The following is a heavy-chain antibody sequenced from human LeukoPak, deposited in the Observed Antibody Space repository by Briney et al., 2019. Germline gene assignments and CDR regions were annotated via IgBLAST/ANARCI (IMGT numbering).Heavy chain of an antibody. CDR1: GGSIRSSYYY. V-gene: IGHV4-39*07. Sequence: DPSETLSPTCTVSGGSIRSSYYYWGWIRQPPGKGLEWIGSIYDSGSTYYNPSLKSRVTMSMDTSKNQLSLRLSSVTAADTAIYYCARNGDHCSDYWGQGTLVVVSS. CDR3: ARNGDHCSDY. CDR2: IYDSGST. D-gene: IGHD2-21*02. J-gene: IGHJ4*02.